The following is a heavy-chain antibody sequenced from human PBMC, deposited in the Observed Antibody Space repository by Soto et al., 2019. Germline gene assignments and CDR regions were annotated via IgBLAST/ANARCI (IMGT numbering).Heavy chain of an antibody. J-gene: IGHJ4*02. V-gene: IGHV3-23*01. D-gene: IGHD2-21*02. Sequence: GGSLRLSCAASGFTFSSYVMSWVRQAPGKGLEWVSAISGSGGSTYYADSVKGRFTISRDNSKNTLYLQMNSLRAEDTAVYYCAKNLGSTAYCGGDCTYYFDYWGQGTLVTVSS. CDR1: GFTFSSYV. CDR2: ISGSGGST. CDR3: AKNLGSTAYCGGDCTYYFDY.